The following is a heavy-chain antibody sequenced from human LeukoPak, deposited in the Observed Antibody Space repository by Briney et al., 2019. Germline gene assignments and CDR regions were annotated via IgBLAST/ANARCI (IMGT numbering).Heavy chain of an antibody. CDR3: AREDLEVGATPGGALDY. Sequence: GASVKVSCKASGYTFTSYGISWVRQAPGQGLEWMGWISAYNGNTNYAQKLQGRVTMTTDTSTSTAYMELRSPRSDDTAVYYCAREDLEVGATPGGALDYWGQGTLVTVSS. CDR1: GYTFTSYG. CDR2: ISAYNGNT. D-gene: IGHD1-26*01. J-gene: IGHJ4*02. V-gene: IGHV1-18*01.